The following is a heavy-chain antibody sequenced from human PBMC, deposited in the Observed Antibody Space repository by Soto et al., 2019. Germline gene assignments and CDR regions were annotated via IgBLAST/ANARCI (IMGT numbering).Heavy chain of an antibody. CDR3: ARVGDDYDSSGYFQH. Sequence: QVQLVQSGAEVKKPGSSVKVSCKASGGTFSSYAISWVRQAPGQGLEWMGGIIPIFGTANYAQKFQGRVTITADESTSTAYMEASRLSSEDTDAYYCARVGDDYDSSGYFQHWGQGTLVTVSS. V-gene: IGHV1-69*12. D-gene: IGHD3-22*01. CDR1: GGTFSSYA. CDR2: IIPIFGTA. J-gene: IGHJ1*01.